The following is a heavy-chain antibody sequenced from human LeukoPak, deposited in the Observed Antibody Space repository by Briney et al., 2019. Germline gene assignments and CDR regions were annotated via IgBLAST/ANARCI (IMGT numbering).Heavy chain of an antibody. V-gene: IGHV3-66*02. D-gene: IGHD5-18*01. CDR2: IYSGGST. CDR1: GFTVRSNY. CDR3: ARGLDVDTATIYDY. Sequence: GGSLRLSCAASGFTVRSNYMNWVRQAPGKGLEWVSVIYSGGSTYYADSVKGRFTMSRDNSKNTVYMQMNSLRVEDTAIYFYARGLDVDTATIYDYWGQGTLVTVSS. J-gene: IGHJ4*02.